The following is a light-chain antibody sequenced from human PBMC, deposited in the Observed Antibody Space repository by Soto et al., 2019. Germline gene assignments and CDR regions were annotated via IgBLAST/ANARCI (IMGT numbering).Light chain of an antibody. CDR2: LGS. J-gene: IGKJ3*01. Sequence: DIVVTQSPLSLPVTPGEPASISCRSSQSLLHINGYNYLDWYLQKPGQSPQLLIYLGSNRASGVPDRFSGSGSGTDFTMKISRVEAEDVGVYYCMQALQTPRFTFGPGTKVDIK. CDR3: MQALQTPRFT. V-gene: IGKV2-28*01. CDR1: QSLLHINGYNY.